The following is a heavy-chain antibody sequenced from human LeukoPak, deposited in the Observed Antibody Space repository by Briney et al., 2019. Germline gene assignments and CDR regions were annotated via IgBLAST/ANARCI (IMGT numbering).Heavy chain of an antibody. CDR2: IYHSGST. CDR3: ARANWGSYDY. J-gene: IGHJ4*02. CDR1: GYSISSGYY. D-gene: IGHD7-27*01. V-gene: IGHV4-38-2*02. Sequence: SETLSLTCTVSGYSISSGYYWGWIRQPPGKGLEWIGSIYHSGSTYYNPSLKSRVTISVDTSKNQFSLRLSSVTAADTAVYYCARANWGSYDYWGQGTLVTVSS.